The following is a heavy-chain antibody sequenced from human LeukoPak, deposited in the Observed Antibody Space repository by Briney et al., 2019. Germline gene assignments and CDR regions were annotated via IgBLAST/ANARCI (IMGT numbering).Heavy chain of an antibody. CDR3: ATNPIAAAGLYYYGMDV. Sequence: GASVKVSCKVSGYTLTELSMHWVRQAPGKGFEWMGGFDPEDGETIYAQKFQGRVTMTEDTSTDTAYMELSSLRSEDTAVYYCATNPIAAAGLYYYGMDVWGQGTTVTVSS. V-gene: IGHV1-24*01. CDR2: FDPEDGET. D-gene: IGHD6-13*01. J-gene: IGHJ6*02. CDR1: GYTLTELS.